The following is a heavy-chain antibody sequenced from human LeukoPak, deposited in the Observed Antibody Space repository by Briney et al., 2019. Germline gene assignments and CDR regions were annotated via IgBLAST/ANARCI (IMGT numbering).Heavy chain of an antibody. J-gene: IGHJ5*02. Sequence: ASVKVSCKASGYTFTSYYMHWVRQAPGQGLEWMGIINPSGGSTTYAQKFQGRVTMTRDMSTSTVYMQLSSLRSEDTAVYYCARDDSSSYNWFDPWGQGTLVTVSS. CDR1: GYTFTSYY. CDR2: INPSGGST. D-gene: IGHD3-22*01. CDR3: ARDDSSSYNWFDP. V-gene: IGHV1-46*01.